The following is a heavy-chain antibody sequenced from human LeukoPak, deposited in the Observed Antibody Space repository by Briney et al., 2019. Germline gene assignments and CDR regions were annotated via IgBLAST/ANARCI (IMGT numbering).Heavy chain of an antibody. D-gene: IGHD7-27*01. J-gene: IGHJ4*02. CDR2: IKSKTDGGTT. V-gene: IGHV3-15*01. CDR1: GFTFSNAW. Sequence: GGSLRLSCAASGFTFSNAWMNWVRQAPGKGLEWVGRIKSKTDGGTTDYVAPVKGRFTISRDESKNTLYLQVNSLNTEDTAVYYCTTENWGSFSYWGQGTLVTVSS. CDR3: TTENWGSFSY.